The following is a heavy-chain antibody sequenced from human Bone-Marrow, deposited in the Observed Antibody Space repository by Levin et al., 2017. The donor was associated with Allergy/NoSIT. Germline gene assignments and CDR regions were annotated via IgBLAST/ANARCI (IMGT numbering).Heavy chain of an antibody. Sequence: SETLSLTCAVYGGSFSGYYWSWIRQPPGKGLEWIGEINHSGSTNYNPSLKSRVTISVDTSKNQFSLKLSSVTAADTAVYYCARFDCSSTSCSPEYFQHWGQGTLVTVSS. CDR2: INHSGST. CDR1: GGSFSGYY. CDR3: ARFDCSSTSCSPEYFQH. D-gene: IGHD2-2*01. V-gene: IGHV4-34*01. J-gene: IGHJ1*01.